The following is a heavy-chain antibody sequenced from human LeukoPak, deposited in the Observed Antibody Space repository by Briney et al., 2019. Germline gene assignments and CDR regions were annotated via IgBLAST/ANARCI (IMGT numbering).Heavy chain of an antibody. J-gene: IGHJ4*02. CDR3: ARREGL. Sequence: ASETLSLTCAVYGGSFSGYYWSWIRQSPGKGLEWIGEINHSGSTNYNPSLKSRVTISVDTSKNQFSLKLTSVTAADTAVYYCARREGLWGQGTLVTVSS. CDR1: GGSFSGYY. CDR2: INHSGST. V-gene: IGHV4-34*01. D-gene: IGHD1-26*01.